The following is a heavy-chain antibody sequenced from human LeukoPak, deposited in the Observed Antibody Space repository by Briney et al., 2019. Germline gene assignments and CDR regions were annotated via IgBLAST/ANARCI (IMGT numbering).Heavy chain of an antibody. V-gene: IGHV4-59*08. Sequence: SETLSLTCSVSGGSVSSYYWSWSRQSPGKGLEWIGYIHNSGRTNYNPSLKSRVTGFVDTSKNQVSLRLSSVTAADTAVYYCARHGTISSESYFDYWGQGALDTVSS. D-gene: IGHD1-14*01. J-gene: IGHJ4*02. CDR1: GGSVSSYY. CDR3: ARHGTISSESYFDY. CDR2: IHNSGRT.